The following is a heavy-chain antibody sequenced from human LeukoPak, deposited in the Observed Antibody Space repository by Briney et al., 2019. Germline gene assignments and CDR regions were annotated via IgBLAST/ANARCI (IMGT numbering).Heavy chain of an antibody. V-gene: IGHV1-18*01. CDR3: ARGSFRGRGITIFGVVRTGYYYYGMDV. Sequence: ASVKVSCKASGYTFPSYGINWVRQAPGQGLEWMGWISTYHGNTNYAQKLQGRVTMTTDTSTTTAYMELRSLRSDDTAVYYCARGSFRGRGITIFGVVRTGYYYYGMDVWGQGTTVTVSS. CDR2: ISTYHGNT. CDR1: GYTFPSYG. J-gene: IGHJ6*02. D-gene: IGHD3-3*01.